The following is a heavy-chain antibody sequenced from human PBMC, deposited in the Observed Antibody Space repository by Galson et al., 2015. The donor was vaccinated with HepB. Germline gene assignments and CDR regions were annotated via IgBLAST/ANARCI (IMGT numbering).Heavy chain of an antibody. CDR2: INPSGGST. CDR3: ARGLYYDFWSAQRDYYYYYMDV. J-gene: IGHJ6*03. V-gene: IGHV1-46*01. CDR1: GYTFTSYY. Sequence: SVKVSCKASGYTFTSYYMHWVRQAPGQGLEWMGIINPSGGSTSYAQKFQGRVTMTRDTSTSTVYMELSSLRSEDTAVYYCARGLYYDFWSAQRDYYYYYMDVWGKGTTVTVSS. D-gene: IGHD3-3*01.